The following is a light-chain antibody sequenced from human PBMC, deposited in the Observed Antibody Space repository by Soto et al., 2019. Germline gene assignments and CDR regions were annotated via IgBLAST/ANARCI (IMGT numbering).Light chain of an antibody. V-gene: IGKV1-39*01. J-gene: IGKJ4*01. CDR2: AAS. CDR1: QSISTY. Sequence: MTPYPFSLSSSVGDRGTIPFRASQSISTYLHWYQQKPGKAPNLLIYAASTLQSGVPSRFSGSGSGTDFTLTISSLQPEDFATYFCQHGYSTPLTFGGGTKVDIK. CDR3: QHGYSTPLT.